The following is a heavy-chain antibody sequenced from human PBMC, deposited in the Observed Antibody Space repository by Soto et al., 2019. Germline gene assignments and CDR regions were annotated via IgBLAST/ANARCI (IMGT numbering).Heavy chain of an antibody. CDR1: GFTFSSYG. Sequence: PRGSLRLSCAASGFTFSSYGMSWVRQAPGKGLEWVSAISGSGGSTYYADSVKGRFTISRDNSKNTLYLQMNSLRAEDTAVYYCAKNYQLLSYWFDPWGQGTLVTVSS. J-gene: IGHJ5*02. CDR2: ISGSGGST. D-gene: IGHD2-2*01. CDR3: AKNYQLLSYWFDP. V-gene: IGHV3-23*01.